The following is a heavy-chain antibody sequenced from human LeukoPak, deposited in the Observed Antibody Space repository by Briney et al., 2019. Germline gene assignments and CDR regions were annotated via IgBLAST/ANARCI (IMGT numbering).Heavy chain of an antibody. Sequence: SGPTLVKPAQTLTLTCTFSGFSLSTSGVGVGWIRQPPGKALEWLALIYWNDDKRYSPSLKSRLTITKDTSKNQVVLTMTNMDPVDTATYYCAAATTYPYYLDYWGQGTLVTVSS. D-gene: IGHD1-1*01. J-gene: IGHJ4*02. CDR1: GFSLSTSGVG. CDR3: AAATTYPYYLDY. CDR2: IYWNDDK. V-gene: IGHV2-5*01.